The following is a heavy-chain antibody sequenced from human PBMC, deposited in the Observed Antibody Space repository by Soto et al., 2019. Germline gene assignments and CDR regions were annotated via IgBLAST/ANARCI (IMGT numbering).Heavy chain of an antibody. CDR3: AREAAYEETIGQQLPDC. CDR1: GFIFNNYG. V-gene: IGHV3-33*01. J-gene: IGHJ4*02. CDR2: IWYDGRNK. Sequence: PGGSLRLSCAASGFIFNNYGMDWVRQAPGKGLEWVADIWYDGRNKHYADSVKGRFTISRDNSKNMLYLQMNSLRAEDTAVYHCAREAAYEETIGQQLPDCWVQGIMVTVSS. D-gene: IGHD6-13*01.